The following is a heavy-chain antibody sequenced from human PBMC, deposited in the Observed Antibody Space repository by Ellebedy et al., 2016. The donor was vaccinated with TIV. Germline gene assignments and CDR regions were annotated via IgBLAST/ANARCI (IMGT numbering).Heavy chain of an antibody. CDR3: ARDDWGPAGP. CDR2: IKQDGSDK. Sequence: GESLKISCVDSGLTFSRYWMSWVRQTPGRGLEWVANIKQDGSDKNYVDSVKGRFTISRDNAKNSLYLQMNSLRAEDTAVYYCARDDWGPAGPWGQGTLVTVSS. D-gene: IGHD3-9*01. V-gene: IGHV3-7*03. J-gene: IGHJ5*02. CDR1: GLTFSRYW.